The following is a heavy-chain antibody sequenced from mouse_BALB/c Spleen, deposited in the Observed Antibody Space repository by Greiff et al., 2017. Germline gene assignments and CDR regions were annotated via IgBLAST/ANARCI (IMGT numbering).Heavy chain of an antibody. V-gene: IGHV3-6*02. CDR3: ARPGGNPWGAY. CDR1: GYSITSGYY. Sequence: DVHLVESGPGLVKPSQSLSLTCSVTGYSITSGYYWNWIRQFPGNKLEWMGYISYDGSNNYNPSLKNRISITRDTSKNQFFLKLNSVTTEDTATYYGARPGGNPWGAYWGQGTLVTVSA. D-gene: IGHD2-1*01. CDR2: ISYDGSN. J-gene: IGHJ3*01.